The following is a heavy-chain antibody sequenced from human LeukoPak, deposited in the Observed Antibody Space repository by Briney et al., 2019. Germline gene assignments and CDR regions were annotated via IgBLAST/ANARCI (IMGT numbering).Heavy chain of an antibody. CDR2: ISAYNGNT. J-gene: IGHJ4*02. D-gene: IGHD6-19*01. CDR3: AGDGGITVAADDY. CDR1: GYTFTNYG. V-gene: IGHV1-18*01. Sequence: ASVKVSCKASGYTFTNYGFSWVRQAPGHGLEGMGWISAYNGNTNYAQKLQGRVTMTTDTSTSTAYMELRSLRFDDTAVYYCAGDGGITVAADDYWGQGTLVTVSS.